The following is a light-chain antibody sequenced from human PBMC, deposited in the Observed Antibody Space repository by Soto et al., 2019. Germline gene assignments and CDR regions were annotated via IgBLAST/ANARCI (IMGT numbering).Light chain of an antibody. CDR2: AAS. CDR3: QNYNSAPLT. V-gene: IGKV1-27*01. CDR1: PGIINY. Sequence: DIQMPQSPSSLSASVGVVVTITCRASPGIINYLACYPQKPCKGPKLLLCAASTLQSGVPSRFSGSRSRTDLTLPISTLQPEDDATYYCQNYNSAPLTCGGGPKVEIK. J-gene: IGKJ4*02.